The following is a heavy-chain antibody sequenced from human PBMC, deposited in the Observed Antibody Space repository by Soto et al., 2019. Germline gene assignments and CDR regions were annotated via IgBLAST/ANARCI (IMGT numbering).Heavy chain of an antibody. J-gene: IGHJ4*02. CDR2: IIPNSGTT. CDR1: GGSFRNFV. D-gene: IGHD3-16*01. V-gene: IGHV1-69*01. Sequence: QVQLVQSGAEVKKPGSSVKVSCKASGGSFRNFVISWVRQAPGQGLEWMGGIIPNSGTTNYAQKFQGKVTITADESTSTAYMELSGLTSEDTSLYYSARDLGGEATIRFWGQGTLVTVSS. CDR3: ARDLGGEATIRF.